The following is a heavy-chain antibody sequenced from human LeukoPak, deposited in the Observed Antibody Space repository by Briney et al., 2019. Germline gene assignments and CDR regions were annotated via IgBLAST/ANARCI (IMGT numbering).Heavy chain of an antibody. CDR1: GYTFTSYG. CDR3: AREMWDDILTGYYNEGYYFDY. V-gene: IGHV1-18*01. D-gene: IGHD3-9*01. CDR2: ISAYNGNT. Sequence: ASVTVSCKASGYTFTSYGISWVRQAPGQGLEWMGWISAYNGNTNYAQKFQGRVTITADKSTSTAYMELSSLRSGDTAVYYCAREMWDDILTGYYNEGYYFDYWGQGTLVTVSS. J-gene: IGHJ4*02.